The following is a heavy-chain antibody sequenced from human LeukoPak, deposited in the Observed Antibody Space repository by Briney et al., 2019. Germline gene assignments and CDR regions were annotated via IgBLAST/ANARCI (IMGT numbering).Heavy chain of an antibody. CDR2: MSSTSTTI. CDR1: GFIFGDYN. V-gene: IGHV3-48*01. CDR3: ARVGNTGDAVIIPAAMGFDN. D-gene: IGHD2-2*01. Sequence: GGSLRLSCAASGFIFGDYNMNWVRQVPGKGLEWISDMSSTSTTIFYADSVKGRFTISRDNAKNSLYLQMNSLRAEVTAVYFCARVGNTGDAVIIPAAMGFDNWGQGTVVTVSS. J-gene: IGHJ4*02.